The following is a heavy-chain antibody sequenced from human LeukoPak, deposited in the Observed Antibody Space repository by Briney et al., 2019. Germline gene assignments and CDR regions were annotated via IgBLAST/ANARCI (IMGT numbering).Heavy chain of an antibody. Sequence: ASVKVSCKASGYTFTGYYMHWVRQAPGQGLEGMGWINPNSGGTNYAQKFQGRVTMTRDTSISTAYMELSRLRSDDTAVYYCARPMVPIVNWVDPWGQGTLVTVSS. CDR1: GYTFTGYY. CDR3: ARPMVPIVNWVDP. D-gene: IGHD3-10*01. V-gene: IGHV1-2*02. J-gene: IGHJ5*02. CDR2: INPNSGGT.